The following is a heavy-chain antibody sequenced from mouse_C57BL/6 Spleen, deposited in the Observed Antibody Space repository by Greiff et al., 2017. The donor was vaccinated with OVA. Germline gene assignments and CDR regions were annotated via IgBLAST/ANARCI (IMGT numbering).Heavy chain of an antibody. J-gene: IGHJ4*01. D-gene: IGHD1-1*01. CDR1: GYTFTGYW. CDR3: ERLRTVVAYAAMDY. V-gene: IGHV1-9*01. CDR2: ILPGGGST. Sequence: QVQLQQSGAELMKPGASVKLSCKATGYTFTGYWIEWVKQRPGHGLEWIGEILPGGGSTNYNEKFKGKATFTADTSSNTAYMQLSSLTTEDSAISYCERLRTVVAYAAMDYWGQGTSVTVSA.